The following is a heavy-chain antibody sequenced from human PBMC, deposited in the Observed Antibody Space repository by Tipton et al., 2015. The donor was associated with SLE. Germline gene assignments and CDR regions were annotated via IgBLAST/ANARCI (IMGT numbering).Heavy chain of an antibody. CDR1: GGSISSHY. V-gene: IGHV4-4*08. CDR2: IYYSGST. J-gene: IGHJ4*02. D-gene: IGHD6-13*01. Sequence: TLSLTCTVSGGSISSHYWCWIRQPPGKGLEWIGYIYYSGSTNYNPSLKSRATMSIDTSKRQFSLKLSSVTAADTAVYYCAGDSRSTWYYYWGQGTLVTVSS. CDR3: AGDSRSTWYYY.